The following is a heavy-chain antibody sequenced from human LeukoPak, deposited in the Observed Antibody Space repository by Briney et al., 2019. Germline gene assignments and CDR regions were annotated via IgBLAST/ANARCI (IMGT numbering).Heavy chain of an antibody. CDR1: GDTFTTYY. CDR2: INPSGDST. Sequence: ASVKVSCKASGDTFTTYYIHWVRQAPGQRLEWMGIINPSGDSTSYAQKFQGRVNMTRDTSTSTVYMELSSLRSEDTAVYYCAIAALRYCSSSSCYKGFLDYWGQGTLVTVSS. D-gene: IGHD2-2*01. J-gene: IGHJ4*02. CDR3: AIAALRYCSSSSCYKGFLDY. V-gene: IGHV1-46*01.